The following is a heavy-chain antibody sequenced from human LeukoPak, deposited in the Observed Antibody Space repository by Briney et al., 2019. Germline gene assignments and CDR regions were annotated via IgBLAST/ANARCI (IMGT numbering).Heavy chain of an antibody. CDR1: GITFSSYG. CDR3: AKDGIVVVIYFDY. V-gene: IGHV3-23*01. J-gene: IGHJ4*02. CDR2: ISGSGGST. Sequence: PGGSLRLSCAASGITFSSYGMSWVRQAPGKGLEWVSAISGSGGSTYYADSVKGRFTISRDNSKNTLYLQMNSLRAEDTAVYYCAKDGIVVVIYFDYWGQGTLVTVSS. D-gene: IGHD3-22*01.